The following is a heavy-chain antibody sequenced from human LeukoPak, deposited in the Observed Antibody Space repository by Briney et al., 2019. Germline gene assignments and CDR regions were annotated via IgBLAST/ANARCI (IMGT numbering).Heavy chain of an antibody. D-gene: IGHD3-9*01. CDR3: AKGQLRYFDWFHDGVSY. V-gene: IGHV3-30*18. CDR2: ISYDGSNK. Sequence: PGGSLRLSCAASGFIISDHYMHWVRQAPGKGLEWVAVISYDGSNKYYADSVKGRFTISRDNSKNTLYLQMNSLRAEDTAVYYCAKGQLRYFDWFHDGVSYWGQGTLVTVSS. CDR1: GFIISDHY. J-gene: IGHJ4*02.